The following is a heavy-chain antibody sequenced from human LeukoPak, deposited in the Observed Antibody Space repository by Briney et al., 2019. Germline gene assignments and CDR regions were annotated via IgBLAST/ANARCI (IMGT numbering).Heavy chain of an antibody. D-gene: IGHD1-26*01. V-gene: IGHV3-11*03. CDR3: ASFDHSGRSGVYFDY. CDR2: FSSSSYYT. CDR1: GFTFSDYY. Sequence: GGSLRLSCAAPGFTFSDYYMSWIGQAPGKGLEWVSYFSSSSYYTNYADCVKGRFNISRDNAKNSLYLQMNSLRAEDTAVYYCASFDHSGRSGVYFDYWGQGTLVTVSS. J-gene: IGHJ4*02.